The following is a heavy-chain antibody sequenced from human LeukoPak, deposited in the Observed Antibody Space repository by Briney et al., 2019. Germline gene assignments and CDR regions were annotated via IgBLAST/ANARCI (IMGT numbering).Heavy chain of an antibody. J-gene: IGHJ4*02. D-gene: IGHD2-2*01. Sequence: SETLSLTCAVYGGSFSGYYWSWIRQPPGKGLEWIGEINHSGSTNYNPSLKSRVTISVDTSKNQFSLKLSSVTAADTAVYYCARLQRGIVVVPAARKRGGYYFDYWGQGTLVTVSS. CDR1: GGSFSGYY. V-gene: IGHV4-34*01. CDR2: INHSGST. CDR3: ARLQRGIVVVPAARKRGGYYFDY.